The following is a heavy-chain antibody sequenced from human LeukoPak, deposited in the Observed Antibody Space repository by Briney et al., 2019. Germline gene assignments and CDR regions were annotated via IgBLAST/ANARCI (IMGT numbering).Heavy chain of an antibody. Sequence: SQTLSLTCTVSGGSISSGGYYWSWMRQPAGKGLEWIGRIYSSGRTTYNPSLKGRVTMSVDTSKNQFSLTLTSVTAADTAVYYCARGRGVSGGLWRQQLDEYFQHWGQGTLVTVSS. CDR2: IYSSGRT. D-gene: IGHD6-13*01. J-gene: IGHJ1*01. CDR3: ARGRGVSGGLWRQQLDEYFQH. CDR1: GGSISSGGYY. V-gene: IGHV4-61*02.